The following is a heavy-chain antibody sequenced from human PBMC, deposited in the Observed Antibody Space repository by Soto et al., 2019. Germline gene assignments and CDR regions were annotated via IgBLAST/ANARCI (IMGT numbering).Heavy chain of an antibody. CDR1: GGTVSGYA. CDR2: FIPIFVSA. D-gene: IGHD3-10*01. Sequence: SVKVSCKASGGTVSGYAITWVRQAPGKGLEWMGVFIPIFVSAHYAPKFQGRITITADESTSTAYMELSGLTSEDTAIYYCARDVSSDTTGFRGYDLWGQGTQVTVSS. V-gene: IGHV1-69*13. CDR3: ARDVSSDTTGFRGYDL. J-gene: IGHJ4*02.